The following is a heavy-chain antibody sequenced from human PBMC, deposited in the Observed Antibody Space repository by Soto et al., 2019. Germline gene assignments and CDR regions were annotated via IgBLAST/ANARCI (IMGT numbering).Heavy chain of an antibody. Sequence: EVLLVEAGGGLVRPGGSLRLSCEASGFDFSFYNMNWVRQAPGKGLEWVAYISNSGAIMYYADSVKGRFSISRDNANNSLFLEMNSLRDEDTAVYCCARADSSSPLEGFTFWGQGTLVAVS. CDR1: GFDFSFYN. D-gene: IGHD6-6*01. CDR2: ISNSGAIM. J-gene: IGHJ4*02. V-gene: IGHV3-48*02. CDR3: ARADSSSPLEGFTF.